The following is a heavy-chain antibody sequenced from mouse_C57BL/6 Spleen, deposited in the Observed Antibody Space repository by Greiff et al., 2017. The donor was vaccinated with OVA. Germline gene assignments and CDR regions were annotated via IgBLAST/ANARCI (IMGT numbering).Heavy chain of an antibody. V-gene: IGHV1-9*01. CDR1: GYTFTGYW. CDR3: ARLKGDDYDSSYWYFDV. CDR2: ILPGSGST. Sequence: QVQLQQSGAELMKPGASVKLSCKATGYTFTGYWIEWVKQRPGHGLEWIGEILPGSGSTNYNEKFKGKATFTADTSSNTAYMQLSSLTTEDSAIYFCARLKGDDYDSSYWYFDVWGTATTVTVSS. D-gene: IGHD2-4*01. J-gene: IGHJ1*03.